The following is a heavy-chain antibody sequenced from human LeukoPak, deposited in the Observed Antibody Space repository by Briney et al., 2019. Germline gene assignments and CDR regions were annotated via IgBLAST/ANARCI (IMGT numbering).Heavy chain of an antibody. CDR1: GFAFSTYW. J-gene: IGHJ4*02. Sequence: AGGSLRLSCTASGFAFSTYWMFWVRQAPGKGLVWVSQINPEGASTTYGDPAKGRFTASRDNAKNALHLQMNSLRVDDTAVYYYARGTAITAGIDFWGQGTLVTVSS. CDR2: INPEGAST. CDR3: ARGTAITAGIDF. V-gene: IGHV3-74*01. D-gene: IGHD6-19*01.